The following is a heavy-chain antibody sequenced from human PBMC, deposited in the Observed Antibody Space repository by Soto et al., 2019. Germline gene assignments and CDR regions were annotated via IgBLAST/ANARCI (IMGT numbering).Heavy chain of an antibody. CDR1: GFTFSSYA. CDR3: ARDHDEDFGYDLDYFDY. D-gene: IGHD5-12*01. Sequence: PGGSLRLSCAASGFTFSSYAMSWVRQAPGKGLEWVSSINKNSVTLDYADSVKGRFTISRDNAKNSLYLQMDSLRGEDTAFYFCARDHDEDFGYDLDYFDYWGQGTLVTLSS. CDR2: INKNSVTL. J-gene: IGHJ4*02. V-gene: IGHV3-20*04.